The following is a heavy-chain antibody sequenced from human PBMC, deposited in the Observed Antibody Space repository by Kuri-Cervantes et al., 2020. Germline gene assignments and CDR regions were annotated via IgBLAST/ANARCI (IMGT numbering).Heavy chain of an antibody. Sequence: GGSLRLSCAVSGFTFPSYAMHWVRQAPGKGLEWVALIRYDGSYKYHADSVRGRFTISRDNSKNTLSLQMNSLRPEDTAVYYCARAYYYDSSGYFGYWGQGTLVTVSS. CDR3: ARAYYYDSSGYFGY. CDR1: GFTFPSYA. J-gene: IGHJ4*02. CDR2: IRYDGSYK. D-gene: IGHD3-22*01. V-gene: IGHV3-30*02.